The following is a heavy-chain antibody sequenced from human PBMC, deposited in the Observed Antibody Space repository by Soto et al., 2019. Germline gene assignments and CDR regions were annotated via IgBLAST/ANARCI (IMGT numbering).Heavy chain of an antibody. CDR1: GYTFTSHG. CDR3: ARDDYVGGFLEWLSTSPAGDY. V-gene: IGHV1-18*01. J-gene: IGHJ4*02. Sequence: ASVKVSCKASGYTFTSHGISWVRQAPGQGLEWMGWISVYNGNTMYAEKLQGRVTVTTDTSTKTAYMELRSLRSDDTAVYYCARDDYVGGFLEWLSTSPAGDYWGQGTPVTVSS. D-gene: IGHD3-3*01. CDR2: ISVYNGNT.